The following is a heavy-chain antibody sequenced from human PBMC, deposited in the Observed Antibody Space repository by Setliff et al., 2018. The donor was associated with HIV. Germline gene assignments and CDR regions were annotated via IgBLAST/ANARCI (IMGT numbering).Heavy chain of an antibody. CDR1: GGSFSTYA. D-gene: IGHD5-18*01. Sequence: SVKVSCKSSGGSFSTYAINWVRQAPGQGLEWMGGIISIFDKANYAQKFHGRLTITADDSTRTVYMELNSLGSGDTAAYYCARGGVRGYSYGEAFDIWGQGTLVTVSS. CDR3: ARGGVRGYSYGEAFDI. CDR2: IISIFDKA. J-gene: IGHJ3*02. V-gene: IGHV1-69*13.